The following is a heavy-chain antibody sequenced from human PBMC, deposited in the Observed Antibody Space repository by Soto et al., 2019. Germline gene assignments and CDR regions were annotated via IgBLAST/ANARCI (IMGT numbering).Heavy chain of an antibody. D-gene: IGHD5-18*01. J-gene: IGHJ4*02. CDR2: ISSSSSTI. CDR1: GFTFSSYS. Sequence: GGSLRLSCAASGFTFSSYSMNWVRQAPGKGLEWVSYISSSSSTIYYADSVKGRFTISRDNAKNSLYLQMNSLRDEDTAVYYCAREGEVGYSYPDLGPFDYWGQATLVTVYS. V-gene: IGHV3-48*02. CDR3: AREGEVGYSYPDLGPFDY.